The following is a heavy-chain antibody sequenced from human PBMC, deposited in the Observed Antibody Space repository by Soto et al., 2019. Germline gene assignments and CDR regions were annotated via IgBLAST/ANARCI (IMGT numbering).Heavy chain of an antibody. CDR3: AREVIGFAVDP. Sequence: DVQLVESGGGLVQPGGSLRLSCAASGFTFSSYWMHWVRQDPGKGLVWVSRISGDGTYTNYADSVKGRFTITRDNAKKTLYLQMNSLRAEDTAVYYCAREVIGFAVDPWGQEPWSPSLQ. D-gene: IGHD2-21*01. J-gene: IGHJ5*02. CDR1: GFTFSSYW. V-gene: IGHV3-74*01. CDR2: ISGDGTYT.